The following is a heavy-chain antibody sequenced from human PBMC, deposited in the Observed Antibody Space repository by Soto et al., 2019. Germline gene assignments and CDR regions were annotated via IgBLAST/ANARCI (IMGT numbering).Heavy chain of an antibody. D-gene: IGHD2-2*01. Sequence: SSETLSLTCTVSGGSISSGGYYWSWIRQHPGKGLEWIGYIYYSGSTYYNPSLKSRVTISVDTSKNQFSLKLSSVTAADTAVYYCARVGRIVVVPAVPGWFDPWGQGTLVTVSS. CDR1: GGSISSGGYY. CDR2: IYYSGST. J-gene: IGHJ5*02. V-gene: IGHV4-31*03. CDR3: ARVGRIVVVPAVPGWFDP.